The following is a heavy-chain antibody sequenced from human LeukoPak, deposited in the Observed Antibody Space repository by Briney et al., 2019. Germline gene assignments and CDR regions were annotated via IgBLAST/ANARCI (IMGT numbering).Heavy chain of an antibody. Sequence: GGSLRLSCAASGFTFDDYAMHWVRQAPGRGLEWVSLISWDGGSTYYADSVKGRFTISRDNSKNSLYLQMNGLRVEDTALYYCTKDCGYSGNVIGVWGQGTLVTVSS. D-gene: IGHD1-26*01. CDR1: GFTFDDYA. CDR3: TKDCGYSGNVIGV. V-gene: IGHV3-43D*04. CDR2: ISWDGGST. J-gene: IGHJ4*02.